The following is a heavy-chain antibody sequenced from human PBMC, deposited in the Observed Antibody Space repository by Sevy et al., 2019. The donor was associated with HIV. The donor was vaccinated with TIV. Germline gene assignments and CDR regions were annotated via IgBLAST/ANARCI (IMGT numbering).Heavy chain of an antibody. J-gene: IGHJ4*02. CDR2: IRSKAYGGAT. D-gene: IGHD3-22*01. CDR1: GFTFGDYA. V-gene: IGHV3-49*03. Sequence: GGSLRLSCTGSGFTFGDYAMSWFRQAPGMGLEWVGFIRSKAYGGATEYAASVKGRFTISRDDSKGIADLQMNSLKTEDTAVYYCTRGYYYDSSGYSDYWGQGTLVTVSS. CDR3: TRGYYYDSSGYSDY.